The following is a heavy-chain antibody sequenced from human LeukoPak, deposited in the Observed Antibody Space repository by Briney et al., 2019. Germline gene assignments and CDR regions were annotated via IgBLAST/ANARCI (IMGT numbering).Heavy chain of an antibody. V-gene: IGHV3-73*01. D-gene: IGHD1-26*01. J-gene: IGHJ5*02. Sequence: GGSLRLSCVTSGFNFNDSALHWVRQAPGKGLEWVGRIRSKANNYATTYTASVRGRCIFSRDDSKSTAWLQMNSLRIEDSALYYCTRHTTGSPEFDPWGQGTLVTVAS. CDR1: GFNFNDSA. CDR3: TRHTTGSPEFDP. CDR2: IRSKANNYAT.